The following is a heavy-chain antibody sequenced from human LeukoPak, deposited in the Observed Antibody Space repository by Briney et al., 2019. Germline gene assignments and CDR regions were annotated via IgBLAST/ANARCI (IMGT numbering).Heavy chain of an antibody. Sequence: SETLSLTCTVSGGSISSYFWSWIRQSPGKGLECIGYIYYSGSTNYNPSLKSRVTISVDTSKNQFSLKLRSVTAADTAVYYCARLDPRGGYYGLDFWGQGTLVAVSS. CDR2: IYYSGST. J-gene: IGHJ4*02. V-gene: IGHV4-59*08. CDR1: GGSISSYF. CDR3: ARLDPRGGYYGLDF. D-gene: IGHD3-22*01.